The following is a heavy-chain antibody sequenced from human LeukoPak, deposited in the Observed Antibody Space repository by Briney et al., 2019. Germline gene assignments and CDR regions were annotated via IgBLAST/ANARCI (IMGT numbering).Heavy chain of an antibody. V-gene: IGHV3-23*01. CDR1: GFSFSSYA. J-gene: IGHJ5*02. CDR3: AKMAIVGNWFDP. CDR2: ITDSGGST. Sequence: GGSLRLSCAASGFSFSSYAMSWVRQAPGKGLEWVSGITDSGGSTFYADAVKGRFTISRDNSKNTLYLQMNSLRAEDTAVYYCAKMAIVGNWFDPWGQGTLVTVSS. D-gene: IGHD5-12*01.